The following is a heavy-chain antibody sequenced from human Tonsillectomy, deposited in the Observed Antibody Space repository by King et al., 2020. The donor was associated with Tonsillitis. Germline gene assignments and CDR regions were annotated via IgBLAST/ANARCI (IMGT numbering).Heavy chain of an antibody. V-gene: IGHV3-30*03. CDR2: ISYDGDKK. J-gene: IGHJ4*02. CDR1: GFTFSTYG. CDR3: ARDLGPYYFFWTAFND. Sequence: VQLVESGGGVVQPGRSLRLSCAASGFTFSTYGMHWVRQAPGKGLEWVALISYDGDKKYHVDSVKGRFTISRDNSKNTLFLQMDSLRPEDTAVYYCARDLGPYYFFWTAFNDWGQGTLVTVSS. D-gene: IGHD3-3*01.